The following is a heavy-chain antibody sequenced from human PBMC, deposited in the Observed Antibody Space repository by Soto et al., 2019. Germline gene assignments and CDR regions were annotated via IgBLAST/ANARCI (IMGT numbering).Heavy chain of an antibody. J-gene: IGHJ2*01. CDR1: GGSISTSDYY. CDR3: ARDPRRTRGWHFDL. Sequence: QVQLQESGPGLVRPSQTLSLTCTVSGGSISTSDYYWSWIRQHPVRGLEWIGYVYSSGDTFYNPSLESRVVISVDTSENRFSLKLTSLTAADTAVYYCARDPRRTRGWHFDLWGRGTLVTVSS. D-gene: IGHD3-10*01. V-gene: IGHV4-31*03. CDR2: VYSSGDT.